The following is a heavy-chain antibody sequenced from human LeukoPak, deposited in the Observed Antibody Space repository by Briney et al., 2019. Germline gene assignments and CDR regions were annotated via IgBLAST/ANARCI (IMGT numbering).Heavy chain of an antibody. J-gene: IGHJ4*02. CDR2: INHSGST. Sequence: SETLSLTCAVYGGSFSGYYWSWIRQPPGKGLEWIGEINHSGSTNYNPSLKSRVAISVDTSKNQFSLKLSSVTAADTAVYYCARGKYWGQGTLVTVSS. V-gene: IGHV4-34*01. CDR1: GGSFSGYY. CDR3: ARGKY.